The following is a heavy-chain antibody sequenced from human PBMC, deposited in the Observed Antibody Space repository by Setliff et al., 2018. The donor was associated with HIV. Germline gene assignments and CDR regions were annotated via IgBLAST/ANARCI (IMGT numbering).Heavy chain of an antibody. CDR1: GFTFSNFA. Sequence: GGSLRLSCTASGFTFSNFAITWVRQAPGKGLEWVSAIGGSGFGTYYADSVKGRFTISRDNAKNSVYLQMNSLRVEDSAVYYCAREVLRGGDDAFGLWGRGTVVTVSS. CDR2: IGGSGFGT. V-gene: IGHV3-23*01. D-gene: IGHD3-10*01. CDR3: AREVLRGGDDAFGL. J-gene: IGHJ3*01.